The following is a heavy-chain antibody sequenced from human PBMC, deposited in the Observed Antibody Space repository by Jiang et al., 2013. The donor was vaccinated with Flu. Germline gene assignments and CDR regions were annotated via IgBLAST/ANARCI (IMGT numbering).Heavy chain of an antibody. Sequence: PGKGLVWVSRINSDGSSTSYADSVKGRFTISRDNVKNTLYLQMNSLRAEDTAVYYCAREDDTGQWDLLTTVVTLDWYFDLWGRGTLVTVSS. D-gene: IGHD4-23*01. J-gene: IGHJ2*01. CDR3: AREDDTGQWDLLTTVVTLDWYFDL. V-gene: IGHV3-74*01. CDR2: INSDGSST.